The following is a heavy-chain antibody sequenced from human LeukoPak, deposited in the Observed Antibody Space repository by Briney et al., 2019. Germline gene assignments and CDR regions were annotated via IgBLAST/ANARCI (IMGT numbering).Heavy chain of an antibody. CDR2: IYYSGST. V-gene: IGHV4-59*12. CDR3: ARVEFYGGNSGFDP. J-gene: IGHJ5*02. Sequence: SETLSLTCTVSGGSISSYYWSWIRQPPGKGLEWIGYIYYSGSTNYNPSLKSRVTISVDTSKNQFSLKLSSVTAADTAVYYCARVEFYGGNSGFDPWGQGTLVTVSP. CDR1: GGSISSYY. D-gene: IGHD4-17*01.